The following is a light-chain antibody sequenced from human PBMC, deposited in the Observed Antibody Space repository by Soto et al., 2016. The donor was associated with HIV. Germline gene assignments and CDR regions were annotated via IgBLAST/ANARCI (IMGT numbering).Light chain of an antibody. V-gene: IGKV1-16*01. J-gene: IGKJ1*01. CDR3: QQYNSYSWT. Sequence: DIQMTQSPSSLSASVGDTVTITCRASQDIDNYLAWFQQKPGKAPKLLIYKASSLESGVPSRFSGSGSGTEFTLTISSLQPDDFATYYCQQYNSYSWTFGQGTKVEIK. CDR1: QDIDNY. CDR2: KAS.